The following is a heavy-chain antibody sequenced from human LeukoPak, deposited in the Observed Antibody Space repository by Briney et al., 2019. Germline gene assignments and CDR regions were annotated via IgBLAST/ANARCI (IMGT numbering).Heavy chain of an antibody. CDR3: VRDQGSWSIAAHLDTFDM. CDR2: ITSSSSAK. J-gene: IGHJ3*02. D-gene: IGHD6-6*01. V-gene: IGHV3-48*01. CDR1: GFTFSTSG. Sequence: GGSLRLSCAASGFTFSTSGMNWVRQAPGKGLEWVSYITSSSSAKYYAASVRGRFTISRDKAENSLYLQMNSLTAEDTAVYFCVRDQGSWSIAAHLDTFDMWGQGTMVTVSS.